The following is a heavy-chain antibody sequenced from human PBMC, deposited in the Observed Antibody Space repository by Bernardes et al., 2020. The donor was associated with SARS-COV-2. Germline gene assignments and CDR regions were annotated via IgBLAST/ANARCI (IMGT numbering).Heavy chain of an antibody. CDR3: AKDATMSRGHFDY. CDR2: ITVTGAGT. V-gene: IGHV3-23*01. D-gene: IGHD3-10*02. J-gene: IGHJ4*02. CDR1: GFTFSNYA. Sequence: GGSLRLSCAPSGFTFSNYAMNWVRQAPGKGLEWVSIITVTGAGTYYADSVKGRFIISRDNSKNTLYLQMNSLRGEDTAVYYCAKDATMSRGHFDYWGQGTLVTVSS.